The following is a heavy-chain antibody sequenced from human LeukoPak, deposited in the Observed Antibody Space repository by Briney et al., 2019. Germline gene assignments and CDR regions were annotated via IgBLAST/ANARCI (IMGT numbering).Heavy chain of an antibody. CDR1: GFTVSSNY. Sequence: GGSLRLSCAASGFTVSSNYMSWVRQAPGKGLEWVSVIYSGGSTYYADSVKGRFTISRDNSKNTLYLQMNSLRAEDTAVYYCARQTDFWSGNNYYMDVWGKGTTVTVSS. D-gene: IGHD3-3*01. CDR2: IYSGGST. V-gene: IGHV3-53*01. J-gene: IGHJ6*03. CDR3: ARQTDFWSGNNYYMDV.